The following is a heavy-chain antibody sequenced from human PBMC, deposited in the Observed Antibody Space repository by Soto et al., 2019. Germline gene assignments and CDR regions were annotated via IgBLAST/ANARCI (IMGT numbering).Heavy chain of an antibody. Sequence: PGGSLRLSCAASGFTFSSYSMNWVRQAPGKGLEWVSSISSSSSYIYYADSVKGRFTISRDNAKNSLYLQMNSLRAEDTAVYYCARDLVVAATRRYNWFDPWGQGTLVTVSS. CDR1: GFTFSSYS. CDR3: ARDLVVAATRRYNWFDP. V-gene: IGHV3-21*01. D-gene: IGHD2-15*01. J-gene: IGHJ5*02. CDR2: ISSSSSYI.